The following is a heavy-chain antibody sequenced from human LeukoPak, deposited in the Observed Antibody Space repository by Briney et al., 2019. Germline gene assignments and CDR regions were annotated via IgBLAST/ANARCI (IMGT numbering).Heavy chain of an antibody. CDR1: GYTFTGYY. J-gene: IGHJ6*03. CDR3: ARVRLLWFGELLGGRYMDV. D-gene: IGHD3-10*01. V-gene: IGHV1-2*02. CDR2: INPNSGGT. Sequence: ASVKVSCKASGYTFTGYYMHWVRQAPGQGLEWMGWINPNSGGTNYAQKFQGRVTMTRDTSISTAYMELSRLRSDDTAVYYCARVRLLWFGELLGGRYMDVWGKGTTVTISS.